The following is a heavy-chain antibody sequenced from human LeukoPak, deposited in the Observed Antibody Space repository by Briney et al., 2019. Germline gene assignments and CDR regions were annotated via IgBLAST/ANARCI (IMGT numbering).Heavy chain of an antibody. V-gene: IGHV4-39*01. J-gene: IGHJ6*02. CDR1: GGSISSSGSY. CDR3: ARSCSGTNYYYYCGMDV. CDR2: IYYSGST. D-gene: IGHD2-15*01. Sequence: SETLSLACTVSGGSISSSGSYWGWIRQPPGKGLEWIANIYYSGSTYYNPSLKSRVTMSVDTSKNQFSVRLSSVSAADTAVYYCARSCSGTNYYYYCGMDVWGQGTTVTVSS.